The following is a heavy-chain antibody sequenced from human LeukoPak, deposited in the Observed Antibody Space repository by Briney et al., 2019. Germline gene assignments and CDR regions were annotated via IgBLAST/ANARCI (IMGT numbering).Heavy chain of an antibody. V-gene: IGHV1-2*02. CDR3: ARVYTGYYYYMDV. J-gene: IGHJ6*03. D-gene: IGHD2-2*02. CDR1: GYTFTGYY. CDR2: INPNSGGT. Sequence: ASVKVSCKASGYTFTGYYMHWVRQAPGQGLGWMGWINPNSGGTNYARKFQGRVTMTRDMSTSTVYMELSSLRSEDTAVYYCARVYTGYYYYMDVWGKGTTVTVSS.